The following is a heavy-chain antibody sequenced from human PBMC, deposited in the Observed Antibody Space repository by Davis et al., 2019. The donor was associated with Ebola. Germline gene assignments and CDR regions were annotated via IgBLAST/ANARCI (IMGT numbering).Heavy chain of an antibody. CDR1: GFTFSSYS. V-gene: IGHV3-48*01. D-gene: IGHD3-22*01. J-gene: IGHJ4*02. Sequence: PGGSLRLSCAASGFTFSSYSMNWVRQAPGKGLEWVSYISSSSSTIYYADSVKGRFTISRDNAKNSLYLQMNSLRAEDTAVYYCARSQDYYDRYFDYWGQGTLVTVSS. CDR2: ISSSSSTI. CDR3: ARSQDYYDRYFDY.